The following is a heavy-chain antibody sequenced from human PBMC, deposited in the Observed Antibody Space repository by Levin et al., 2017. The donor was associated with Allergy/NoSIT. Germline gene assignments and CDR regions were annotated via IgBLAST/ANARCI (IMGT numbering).Heavy chain of an antibody. CDR3: ARDSLGCSSTSCYYYYDSSIWGVLDY. Sequence: AGGSLRLSCAASGFTFSSYAMHWVRQAPGKGLEYVSAISSNGGSTYYANSVKGRFTISRDNSKNTLYLQMGSLRAEDMAVYYCARDSLGCSSTSCYYYYDSSIWGVLDYWGQGTLVTVSS. CDR1: GFTFSSYA. V-gene: IGHV3-64*01. D-gene: IGHD2-2*01. J-gene: IGHJ4*02. CDR2: ISSNGGST.